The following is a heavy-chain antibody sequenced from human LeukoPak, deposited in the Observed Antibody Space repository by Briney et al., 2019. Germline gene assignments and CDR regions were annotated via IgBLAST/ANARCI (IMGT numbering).Heavy chain of an antibody. D-gene: IGHD6-13*01. CDR2: IYTSGST. Sequence: SETLSLTCTVSGGSISSGSYYWSWIRQPAGKGLEWIGRIYTSGSTNYNPSLKSRVTISVDTSKNQFSLKLSSVTAADTAVYYCARSLAAAEDFDYWGQGTLVTVSS. V-gene: IGHV4-61*02. CDR3: ARSLAAAEDFDY. CDR1: GGSISSGSYY. J-gene: IGHJ4*02.